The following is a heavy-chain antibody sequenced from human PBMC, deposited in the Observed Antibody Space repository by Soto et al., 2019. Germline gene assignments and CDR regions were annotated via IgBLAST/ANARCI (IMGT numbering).Heavy chain of an antibody. D-gene: IGHD2-2*01. V-gene: IGHV1-69*01. J-gene: IGHJ6*02. Sequence: QVHLVQSGAEVKKPGSSVKVSCKASGGTFGSYAISWVRQAPGQRLEWMGGIIPIPGTANYAQKFQGRVTIAADESTSTAYMELSSLRSEDTAVYYCARSQGSSTSLEIYYYYYYGMDVWGQGTTVTVSS. CDR2: IIPIPGTA. CDR3: ARSQGSSTSLEIYYYYYYGMDV. CDR1: GGTFGSYA.